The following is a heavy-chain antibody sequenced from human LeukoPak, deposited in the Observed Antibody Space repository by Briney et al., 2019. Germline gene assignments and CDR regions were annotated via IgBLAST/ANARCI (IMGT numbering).Heavy chain of an antibody. V-gene: IGHV3-73*01. CDR2: IRSKANSYAT. D-gene: IGHD3-22*01. Sequence: GGSLRLSCAASGFTFSGSAMHWVRQASGKGLEWVGRIRSKANSYATAYAASVKGRFTISRDDSKNTAYLQMNSLKTEDTAVYYCTRHLREYGDSSGYYYDVEDWGQGTLVTVSS. CDR3: TRHLREYGDSSGYYYDVED. CDR1: GFTFSGSA. J-gene: IGHJ4*02.